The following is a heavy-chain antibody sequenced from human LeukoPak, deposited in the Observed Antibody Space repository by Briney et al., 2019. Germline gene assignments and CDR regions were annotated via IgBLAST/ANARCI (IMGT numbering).Heavy chain of an antibody. Sequence: GGSLRLSCAASGFTFSRHAMNWVPQAPRRGPESVSRISGSGGRISYADTVKGRFTISIDKSKNTLYLQMSGLRAEDTAVYYCAKLLGAVARYFEFWGRGTLVTVSS. V-gene: IGHV3-23*01. J-gene: IGHJ4*02. CDR2: ISGSGGRI. CDR3: AKLLGAVARYFEF. CDR1: GFTFSRHA. D-gene: IGHD6-19*01.